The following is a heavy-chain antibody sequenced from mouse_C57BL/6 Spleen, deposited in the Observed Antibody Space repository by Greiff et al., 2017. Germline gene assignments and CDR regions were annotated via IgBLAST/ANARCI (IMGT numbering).Heavy chain of an antibody. CDR3: ALWFYAMDY. CDR2: ISYDGSN. Sequence: EVQLQQSGPSLVKPSQSLSLTCSVTGYSITSGYYWNWIRQFPGNKLEWMGYISYDGSNNYNPSLKNRISITRDTSKNQFFLKLNSVTTEDTATYYCALWFYAMDYWGQGTSVTVSS. D-gene: IGHD2-2*01. V-gene: IGHV3-6*01. CDR1: GYSITSGYY. J-gene: IGHJ4*01.